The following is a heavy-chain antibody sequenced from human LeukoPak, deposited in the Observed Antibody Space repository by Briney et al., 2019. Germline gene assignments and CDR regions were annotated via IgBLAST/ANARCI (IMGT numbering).Heavy chain of an antibody. CDR3: AREEDYYDSSGYSVGGAFDI. V-gene: IGHV1-2*02. D-gene: IGHD3-22*01. CDR1: GYIFIDYY. Sequence: ASMKVSCKASGYIFIDYYIHWVRQAPGQGLEWMGWITPNSGVTNYAQKCQGRVTMTRDTSISTAYMELSRLRSDDTAVYYCAREEDYYDSSGYSVGGAFDIWGQGTMVTVSS. J-gene: IGHJ3*02. CDR2: ITPNSGVT.